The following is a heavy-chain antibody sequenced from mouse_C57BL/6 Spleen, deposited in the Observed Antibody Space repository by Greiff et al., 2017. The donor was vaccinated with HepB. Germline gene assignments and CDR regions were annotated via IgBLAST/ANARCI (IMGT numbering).Heavy chain of an antibody. CDR1: GFTFSDYG. J-gene: IGHJ1*03. CDR2: ISNLAYSI. CDR3: ARLPHYYGSSYWYFDV. D-gene: IGHD1-1*01. V-gene: IGHV5-15*01. Sequence: EVHLVESGGGLVQPGGSLKLSCAASGFTFSDYGMAWVRQAPRKGPEWVAFISNLAYSIYYADTVTGRFTISRENAKNTLYLEMSSLRSEDTAMYYCARLPHYYGSSYWYFDVWGTGTTVTVSS.